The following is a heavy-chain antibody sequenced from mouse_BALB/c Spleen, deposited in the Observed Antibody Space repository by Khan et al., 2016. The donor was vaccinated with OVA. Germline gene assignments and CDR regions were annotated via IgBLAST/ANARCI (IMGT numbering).Heavy chain of an antibody. CDR2: INTYTGEP. J-gene: IGHJ1*01. D-gene: IGHD1-1*02. V-gene: IGHV9-3-1*01. Sequence: QIQLVQSGPEVKKPGETVKISCKASGYSFTNYGMNWVRQAPGKGLKWMGWINTYTGEPTYADDFKGRFAFSLETSASTAYLQINNLKNEDTATYFCASGGYSYFDVWGAGTTVTVSS. CDR1: GYSFTNYG. CDR3: ASGGYSYFDV.